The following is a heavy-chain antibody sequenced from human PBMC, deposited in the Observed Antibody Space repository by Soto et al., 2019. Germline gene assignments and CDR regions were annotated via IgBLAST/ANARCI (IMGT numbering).Heavy chain of an antibody. CDR2: IYYSGST. D-gene: IGHD3-22*01. Sequence: QLQLQESGPGLVKPSETLSLTCTVSGGSISSSSYYWGWIRQPPGKGLEWIGSIYYSGSTYYNPSLKSRVPKSLDKXDNQFSLKLSSVSAADTAVYYCARRDPSGYIHFDYWGQGTLVTVSS. CDR1: GGSISSSSYY. CDR3: ARRDPSGYIHFDY. V-gene: IGHV4-39*01. J-gene: IGHJ4*02.